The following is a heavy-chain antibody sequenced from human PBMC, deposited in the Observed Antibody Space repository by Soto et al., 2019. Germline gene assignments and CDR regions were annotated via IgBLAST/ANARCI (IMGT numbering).Heavy chain of an antibody. CDR3: TTSLRYFDWLLYKGYFDY. J-gene: IGHJ4*02. V-gene: IGHV3-15*07. CDR2: IKSKTDGGTT. D-gene: IGHD3-9*01. Sequence: PGGSLRLSCAASGFTFSNAWMNWVRQAPGKGLEWVSRIKSKTDGGTTDYAAPVKGRFTISRDDSKNTLYLQMNSLKTEDTAVYYCTTSLRYFDWLLYKGYFDYWGQGTLVTVSS. CDR1: GFTFSNAW.